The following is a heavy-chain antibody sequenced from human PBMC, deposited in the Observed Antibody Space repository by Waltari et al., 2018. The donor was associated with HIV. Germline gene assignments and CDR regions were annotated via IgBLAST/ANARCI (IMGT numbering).Heavy chain of an antibody. Sequence: WVRQAPGKGLECVSGISGSGGSTYYADSVKGRFTISRDNSKKMLYLQMNSLRAEDTAVYYCAKETQGSGSYYFDYWGQGTLVTVSS. J-gene: IGHJ4*02. V-gene: IGHV3-23*01. D-gene: IGHD6-19*01. CDR3: AKETQGSGSYYFDY. CDR2: ISGSGGST.